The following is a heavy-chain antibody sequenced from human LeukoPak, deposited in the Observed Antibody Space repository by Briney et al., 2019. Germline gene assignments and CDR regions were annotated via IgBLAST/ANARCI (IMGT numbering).Heavy chain of an antibody. Sequence: GGSLRLSCAASGFTFNPYIMNWVREAPGKGLEWVSYIRNSTNAIYYADSVRGRFTISRDNAKNSLYLQMNSLRAEDTAVYYCARAGGHRNGGYDYWGQGTLVTVSS. V-gene: IGHV3-48*04. CDR1: GFTFNPYI. CDR2: IRNSTNAI. CDR3: ARAGGHRNGGYDY. D-gene: IGHD5-12*01. J-gene: IGHJ4*02.